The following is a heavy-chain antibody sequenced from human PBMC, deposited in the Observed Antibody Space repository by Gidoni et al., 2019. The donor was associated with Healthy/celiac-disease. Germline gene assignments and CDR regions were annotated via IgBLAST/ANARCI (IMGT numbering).Heavy chain of an antibody. J-gene: IGHJ4*02. Sequence: QVQLQQWGAGLLKPSETLPLTCAVYGWSFRGYYWSWIRQPPGKGLEWIGEINHSGSTNYNPSLKSRVTISVDTSKNQFSLKLSSVTAADTAVYYCARGWGYCSSTSCASDYWGQGTLVTVSS. V-gene: IGHV4-34*01. CDR1: GWSFRGYY. CDR2: INHSGST. D-gene: IGHD2-2*01. CDR3: ARGWGYCSSTSCASDY.